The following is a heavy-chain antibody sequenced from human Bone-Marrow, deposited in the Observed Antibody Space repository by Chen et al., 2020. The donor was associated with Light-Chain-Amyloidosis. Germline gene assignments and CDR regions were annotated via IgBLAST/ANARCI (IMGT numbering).Heavy chain of an antibody. CDR2: IYPDDSDA. CDR1: GYTFPTYW. J-gene: IGHJ4*02. CDR3: ARRRDGYNFDY. D-gene: IGHD5-12*01. Sequence: EVQLEQSGPEVKKPGESLKISCKGSGYTFPTYWNGWVRQMPGKCLEWMGVIYPDDSDARYSPSFEGQVTISADKSITTAYLQWRSLKASDTAMYYCARRRDGYNFDYWGQGTLVTVSS. V-gene: IGHV5-51*01.